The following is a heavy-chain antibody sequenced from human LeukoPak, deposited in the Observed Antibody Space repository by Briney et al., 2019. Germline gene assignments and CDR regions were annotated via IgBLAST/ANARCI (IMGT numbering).Heavy chain of an antibody. CDR3: ATDCSGSSCYPAGFDY. V-gene: IGHV4-61*02. CDR2: IYTGGYT. D-gene: IGHD2-15*01. J-gene: IGHJ4*02. CDR1: GGSISSSTYY. Sequence: SETLSLTCAVSGGSISSSTYYWNWIRQPAVKGLEWIGRIYTGGYTNYNPSVKSRVTMSVDTSKNQFSLKLSSVTAADTAVYYCATDCSGSSCYPAGFDYWGQGILVTVSS.